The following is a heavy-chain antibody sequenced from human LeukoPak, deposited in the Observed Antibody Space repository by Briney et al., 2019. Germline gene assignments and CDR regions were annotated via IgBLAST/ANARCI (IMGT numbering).Heavy chain of an antibody. D-gene: IGHD6-19*01. CDR3: ARSSGWLPFDY. V-gene: IGHV4-61*01. J-gene: IGHJ4*02. CDR1: GGSVSSGSYY. CDR2: IYYSGST. Sequence: SETLSLTCTVSGGSVSSGSYYWSWIRQPPGKGLEWIGYIYYSGSTNYDPSLKSRVTISVDTSKNQFSLKLSSVTAADTAVYYCARSSGWLPFDYWGQGTLVTVSS.